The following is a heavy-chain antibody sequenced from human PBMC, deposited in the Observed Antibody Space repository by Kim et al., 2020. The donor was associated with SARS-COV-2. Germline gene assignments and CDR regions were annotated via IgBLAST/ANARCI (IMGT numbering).Heavy chain of an antibody. CDR2: INAGNGNT. D-gene: IGHD2-15*01. V-gene: IGHV1-3*01. J-gene: IGHJ4*02. Sequence: ASVKVSCKSSGYTFTSYAMHWVRQAPGQRLEWMGWINAGNGNTKYSQKFQGRVTITRDTSASTAYMELSSLRSEDTAVYYCARRCSGGSCSHFDYWGQGTLVTVSS. CDR1: GYTFTSYA. CDR3: ARRCSGGSCSHFDY.